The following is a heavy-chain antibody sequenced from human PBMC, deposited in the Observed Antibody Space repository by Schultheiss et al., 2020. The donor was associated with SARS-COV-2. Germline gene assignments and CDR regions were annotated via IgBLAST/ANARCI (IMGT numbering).Heavy chain of an antibody. V-gene: IGHV4-61*02. CDR2: IYTSGST. CDR1: GGSISSGSYY. J-gene: IGHJ4*02. CDR3: ARGPPPGLAGTDY. Sequence: SETLSLTCTVSGGSISSGSYYWSWIRQPAGKGLEWIGRIYTSGSTYYNPSLKSRVTISVDTSKNQFSLKLSSVTAADTAVYYCARGPPPGLAGTDYWGQGTLVTVSS. D-gene: IGHD6-19*01.